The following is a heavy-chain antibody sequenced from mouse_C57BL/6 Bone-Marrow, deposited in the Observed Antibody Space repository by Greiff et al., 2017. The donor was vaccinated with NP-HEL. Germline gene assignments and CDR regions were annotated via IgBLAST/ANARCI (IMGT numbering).Heavy chain of an antibody. D-gene: IGHD2-2*01. CDR1: GFNIKDDY. CDR2: IDPENGDT. Sequence: DVKLQESGAELVRPGASVKLSCTASGFNIKDDYMHWVKQRPEQGLEWIGWIDPENGDTEYASKFQGKATITADTSSNTAYLQLSSLTSEDTAVYYCTTDGYGDYWGQGTTLTVSS. V-gene: IGHV14-4*01. J-gene: IGHJ2*01. CDR3: TTDGYGDY.